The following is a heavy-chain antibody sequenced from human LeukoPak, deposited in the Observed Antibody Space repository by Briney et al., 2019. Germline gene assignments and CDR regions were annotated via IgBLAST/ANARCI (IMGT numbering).Heavy chain of an antibody. CDR2: IYYSGTT. CDR3: ARGYYGLLGYFDY. V-gene: IGHV4-59*11. D-gene: IGHD2/OR15-2a*01. Sequence: PSETPSLTCTVSGGSISSHYWSWIRQPPGKGLEWIGYIYYSGTTNYNPSLKSRVTTSVDKSKNQFSLRLTSVTAADTAVYYCARGYYGLLGYFDYWGQGTLVTVSS. J-gene: IGHJ4*02. CDR1: GGSISSHY.